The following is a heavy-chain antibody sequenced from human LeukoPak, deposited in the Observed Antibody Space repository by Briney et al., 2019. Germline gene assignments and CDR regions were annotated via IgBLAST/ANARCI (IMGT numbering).Heavy chain of an antibody. V-gene: IGHV3-23*01. CDR2: ISAGGGNT. Sequence: GGSLRLSCAASGFTFSSYAMRWVRQAPGKGLEWVSSISAGGGNTYYADSVKGRFTISRDNSKDTLYLQMNSLRAEDTAVYSRAKGVLNYYFYYGMDVWGQGTTVTVSS. J-gene: IGHJ6*02. CDR3: AKGVLNYYFYYGMDV. CDR1: GFTFSSYA.